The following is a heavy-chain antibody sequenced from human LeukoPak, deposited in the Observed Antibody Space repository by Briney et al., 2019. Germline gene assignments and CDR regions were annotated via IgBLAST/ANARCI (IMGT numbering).Heavy chain of an antibody. Sequence: PSETLSLTCTVSGGSISSGSYYWAWIRQPPGKGLEWIGTIYYTGSPYYNPSLKSRVTISVDTSQKQFSLKLSSVTAADTAVYYCARNCTSGSCHEAFDPWGQGTLVTVSS. D-gene: IGHD2-15*01. J-gene: IGHJ5*02. CDR1: GGSISSGSYY. V-gene: IGHV4-39*01. CDR2: IYYTGSP. CDR3: ARNCTSGSCHEAFDP.